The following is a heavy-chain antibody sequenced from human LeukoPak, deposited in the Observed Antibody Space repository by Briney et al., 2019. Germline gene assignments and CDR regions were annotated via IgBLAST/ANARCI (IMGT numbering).Heavy chain of an antibody. Sequence: SSETLSLTCMILGASTSDYYWSWVRQPPGKGLEWICYIHHTGSFDYNPSLNSRATISLATSKNQFSLKLTSVTAADTAVYYCTRGHWALDCWGQGPLVTVSS. CDR2: IHHTGSF. V-gene: IGHV4-59*01. CDR1: GASTSDYY. CDR3: TRGHWALDC. J-gene: IGHJ4*02. D-gene: IGHD3-16*01.